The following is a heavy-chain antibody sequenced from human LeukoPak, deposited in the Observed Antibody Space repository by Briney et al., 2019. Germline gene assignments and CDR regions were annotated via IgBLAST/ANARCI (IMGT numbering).Heavy chain of an antibody. CDR1: GGSISSYY. D-gene: IGHD3-22*01. CDR3: ARVNYDSSGYNFDY. CDR2: IYYSGST. V-gene: IGHV4-59*01. Sequence: SETLSLTCTVSGGSISSYYWSWIRQPPGKGLEWIGYIYYSGSTNYNPSLKSRVTISVDTSKNQFSLKLSSVTAADTAVHYCARVNYDSSGYNFDYWGQGTLVTVSS. J-gene: IGHJ4*02.